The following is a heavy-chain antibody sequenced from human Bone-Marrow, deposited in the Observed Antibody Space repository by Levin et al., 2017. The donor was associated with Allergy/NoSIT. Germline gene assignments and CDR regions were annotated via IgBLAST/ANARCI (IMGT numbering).Heavy chain of an antibody. Sequence: GASVKVSCKASGGTFSSYAISWVRQAPGQGLEWMGGIIPIFGTANYAQKFQGRVTITADKSTSTAYMELSSLRSEDTAVYYCARVRVRSTGGAFDIWGQGTMVTVSS. CDR3: ARVRVRSTGGAFDI. CDR2: IIPIFGTA. CDR1: GGTFSSYA. D-gene: IGHD3-10*01. J-gene: IGHJ3*02. V-gene: IGHV1-69*06.